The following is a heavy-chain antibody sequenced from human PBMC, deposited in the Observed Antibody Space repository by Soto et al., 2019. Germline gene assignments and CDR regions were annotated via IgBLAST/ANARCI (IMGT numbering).Heavy chain of an antibody. CDR3: ARVVLPKRRILGYCSGGSCYYYMDV. V-gene: IGHV4-34*01. CDR2: INHSGST. J-gene: IGHJ6*03. Sequence: PSETLSLTCAVYGGSFSGYYWSWIRQPPGKGLEWIGEINHSGSTNYNPSLKSRVTISVDTSKNQFSLKLSSLTAADTAVYYCARVVLPKRRILGYCSGGSCYYYMDVWGKGTTVTVSS. D-gene: IGHD2-15*01. CDR1: GGSFSGYY.